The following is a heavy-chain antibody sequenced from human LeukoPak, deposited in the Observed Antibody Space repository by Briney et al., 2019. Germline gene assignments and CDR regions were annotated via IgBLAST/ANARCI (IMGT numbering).Heavy chain of an antibody. J-gene: IGHJ3*02. CDR1: GGSISSYY. CDR2: IYYSGST. CDR3: ASPQRGSYYGFDAFDI. Sequence: KASETLSLTCTVSGGSISSYYWSWIRQPPGKGLEWIGYIYYSGSTNYNPSLKSRVTISVDTSKNQFSLKLSSVTAADTAVYYYASPQRGSYYGFDAFDIWGQGTMVTVSS. V-gene: IGHV4-59*01. D-gene: IGHD1-26*01.